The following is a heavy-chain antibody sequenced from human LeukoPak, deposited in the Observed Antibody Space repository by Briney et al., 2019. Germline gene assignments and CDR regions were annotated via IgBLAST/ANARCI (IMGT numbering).Heavy chain of an antibody. Sequence: SETLSLTCTVSGGSISSGGYYWSWIRQHPGKGLEWIGYIYYSGSTYYNPSLKSRVTISVDTSKNQFSLKLSSVTAADTAVYYCAKLKWLTTGNFDYWGQGTLVTVSS. CDR3: AKLKWLTTGNFDY. CDR1: GGSISSGGYY. CDR2: IYYSGST. J-gene: IGHJ4*02. D-gene: IGHD5-12*01. V-gene: IGHV4-31*03.